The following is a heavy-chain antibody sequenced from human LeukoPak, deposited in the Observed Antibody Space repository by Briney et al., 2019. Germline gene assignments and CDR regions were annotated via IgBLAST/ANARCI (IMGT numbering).Heavy chain of an antibody. Sequence: GGSLRLSCAASGFTVSSNYMSWVRQAPGKGLEWVSVIYSGGNTYYADSVKGRFTISRDNSKNTLYLQMNSLRAEDTAVYYCARGGDFWSGYYPNFDYWGQGTLVTVSS. D-gene: IGHD3-3*01. J-gene: IGHJ4*02. V-gene: IGHV3-66*01. CDR1: GFTVSSNY. CDR2: IYSGGNT. CDR3: ARGGDFWSGYYPNFDY.